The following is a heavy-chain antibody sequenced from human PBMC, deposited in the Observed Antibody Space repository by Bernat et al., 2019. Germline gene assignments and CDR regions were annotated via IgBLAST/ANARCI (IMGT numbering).Heavy chain of an antibody. CDR1: GFTFSGDW. J-gene: IGHJ4*02. CDR2: INGDGTIT. D-gene: IGHD5/OR15-5a*01. V-gene: IGHV3-74*01. Sequence: EVKLVESGGGLIQPGGSLRLSCAASGFTFSGDWMHWVRQVPGKGLVWVSRINGDGTITDYADSVKGRFTISRDNAKNTLDLQMNRLRVEDTAVYYCVRSVSGAAGFFDYWGQGSLVTVSS. CDR3: VRSVSGAAGFFDY.